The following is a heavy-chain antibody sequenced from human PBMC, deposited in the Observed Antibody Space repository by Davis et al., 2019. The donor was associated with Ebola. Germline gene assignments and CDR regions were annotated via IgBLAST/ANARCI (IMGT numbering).Heavy chain of an antibody. Sequence: PSETLSLTCTVSGGSISSHYWNWIRQPPGKGLEWIGYVYNSGGTNYNPSLKSRVTISVDTSKNQFSLNLTSVTAADTGVYYCARERGDYDEDAFDIWGQGTMVTVSS. J-gene: IGHJ3*02. V-gene: IGHV4-59*11. CDR2: VYNSGGT. D-gene: IGHD4-17*01. CDR1: GGSISSHY. CDR3: ARERGDYDEDAFDI.